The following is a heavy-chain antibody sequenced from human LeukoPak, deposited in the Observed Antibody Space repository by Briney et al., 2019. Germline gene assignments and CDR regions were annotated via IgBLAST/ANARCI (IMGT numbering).Heavy chain of an antibody. CDR2: IYYSGST. V-gene: IGHV4-59*01. CDR1: GGSISSDY. Sequence: SETLSLTCTVAGGSISSDYWSWVRQPPGEGRGWLGYIYYSGSTNYNPSLKSRVTISVDPSKNQFSLKLSSVTAADTAVYYCARDGYYYDGSDAFDIWGQGTMVTVSS. CDR3: ARDGYYYDGSDAFDI. J-gene: IGHJ3*02. D-gene: IGHD3-22*01.